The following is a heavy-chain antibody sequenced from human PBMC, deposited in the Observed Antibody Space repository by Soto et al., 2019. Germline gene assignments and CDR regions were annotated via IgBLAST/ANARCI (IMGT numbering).Heavy chain of an antibody. CDR3: ARDDSSTIFGVANTEQINDSPYYDYIWGSYRHNYYYFMDF. V-gene: IGHV1-18*01. CDR1: GYTFTSYG. Sequence: ASVKVSCKASGYTFTSYGISWVRQAPGQGLEWMGWISAYNGNTNYAQKLQGRVTMTTDTSTSTAYMELRSLRSDDTAVYYCARDDSSTIFGVANTEQINDSPYYDYIWGSYRHNYYYFMDFWGKGTTVTVSS. J-gene: IGHJ6*03. D-gene: IGHD3-16*02. CDR2: ISAYNGNT.